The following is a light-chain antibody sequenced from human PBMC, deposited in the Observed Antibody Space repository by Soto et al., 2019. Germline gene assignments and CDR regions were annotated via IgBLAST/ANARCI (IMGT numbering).Light chain of an antibody. Sequence: DIQMTQSPSSLSASVGDIVTITCRASQDISNFLAWYQQKPGKVPKLLIYAASTLQAGVPSRFSGSGSGTDFTLTISSLQPEDVATYYCQKYNSAPQTFGQGTKVEIK. CDR1: QDISNF. CDR2: AAS. V-gene: IGKV1-27*01. J-gene: IGKJ1*01. CDR3: QKYNSAPQT.